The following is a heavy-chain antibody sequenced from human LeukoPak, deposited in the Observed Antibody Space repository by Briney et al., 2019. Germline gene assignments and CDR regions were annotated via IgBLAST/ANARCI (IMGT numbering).Heavy chain of an antibody. CDR3: ARGAYYYPY. J-gene: IGHJ4*02. Sequence: PGGSLRLSWAASGFTFSSYSMNWVRQAPGKGLEWVSSISSRSSYIYYADSVKGRFTISRDNAKNSLYLQMNSLRAEDTAVYFCARGAYYYPYWGQGTLVTVSS. CDR1: GFTFSSYS. D-gene: IGHD3-10*01. CDR2: ISSRSSYI. V-gene: IGHV3-21*04.